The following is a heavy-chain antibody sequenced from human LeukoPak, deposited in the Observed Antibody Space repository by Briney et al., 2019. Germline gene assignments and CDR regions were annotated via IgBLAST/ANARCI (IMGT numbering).Heavy chain of an antibody. V-gene: IGHV4-34*01. CDR2: IYHSGST. J-gene: IGHJ6*03. CDR3: ARGQGDYGGNSYYYYYMDV. CDR1: GGSFSGYY. Sequence: PSETLSLTCAVYGGSFSGYYWSWLRQPPGKGLEWIGEIYHSGSTNYNPSLKSRVTISVDTSKNQFSLKLSSVTAADTAVYYCARGQGDYGGNSYYYYYMDVWGKGTTVTVSS. D-gene: IGHD4-23*01.